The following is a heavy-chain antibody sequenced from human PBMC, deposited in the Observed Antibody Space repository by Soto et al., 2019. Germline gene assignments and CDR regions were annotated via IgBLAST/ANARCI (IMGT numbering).Heavy chain of an antibody. J-gene: IGHJ5*02. CDR3: ARHPERIAEIGWFDP. CDR1: GFTFSSYS. D-gene: IGHD6-13*01. V-gene: IGHV3-48*01. CDR2: ISSSSSTI. Sequence: EVQLVGSGGGLVQPGGSLRLSCAASGFTFSSYSMNWVRQAPGKGLEWVSYISSSSSTIYYADSVKGRFTISRDNAKKALYLQMNSLRAEDTAVYYCARHPERIAEIGWFDPWGQGTLVTVSS.